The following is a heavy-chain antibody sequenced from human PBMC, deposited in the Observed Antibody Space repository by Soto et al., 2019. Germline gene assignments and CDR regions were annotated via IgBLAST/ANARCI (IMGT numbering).Heavy chain of an antibody. Sequence: GGSLRLSCAASGFTFSSYSMNWVRQAPGKGLEWVSSISSSSSYIYYADSVKGRFTISRDNAKNSLYLQMNSLRAEDTAVYYCARDRGPDFPFDYWGQGTLVTVSS. J-gene: IGHJ4*02. V-gene: IGHV3-21*01. D-gene: IGHD3-10*01. CDR3: ARDRGPDFPFDY. CDR1: GFTFSSYS. CDR2: ISSSSSYI.